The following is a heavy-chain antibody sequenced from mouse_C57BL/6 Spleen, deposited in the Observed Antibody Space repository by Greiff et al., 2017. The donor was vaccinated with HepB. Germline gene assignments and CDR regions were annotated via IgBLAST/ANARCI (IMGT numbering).Heavy chain of an antibody. V-gene: IGHV2-2*01. J-gene: IGHJ1*03. CDR2: IWSGGST. CDR3: ARMGDYDADWYFDV. D-gene: IGHD2-4*01. Sequence: QVQLQQSGPGLVQPSQSLSITCTVSGFSLTSYGVHWVRQSPGKGLEWLGVIWSGGSTDYNAAFIFRLSISKDNSKSQVFFKMNSLQADDTAIYYCARMGDYDADWYFDVWGTGTTVTVSS. CDR1: GFSLTSYG.